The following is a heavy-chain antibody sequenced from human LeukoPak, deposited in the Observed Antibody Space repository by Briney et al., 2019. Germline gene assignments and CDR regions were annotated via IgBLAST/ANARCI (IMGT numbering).Heavy chain of an antibody. V-gene: IGHV3-23*01. CDR3: AKVDGVDSSSSDLYYYYYMDV. Sequence: PGGSLRLSCAASGFTFSSYWMHWVRQAPGKGLVWVSAISGSGGSTYYADSVKGRFTISRDNSKNTLYLQMNSLRAEDTAVYYCAKVDGVDSSSSDLYYYYYMDVWGKGTTVTVS. D-gene: IGHD6-6*01. CDR2: ISGSGGST. CDR1: GFTFSSYW. J-gene: IGHJ6*03.